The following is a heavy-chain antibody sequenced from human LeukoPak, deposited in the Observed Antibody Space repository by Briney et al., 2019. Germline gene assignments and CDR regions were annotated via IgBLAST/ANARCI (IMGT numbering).Heavy chain of an antibody. V-gene: IGHV4-61*01. CDR1: GGSVSSGSYY. CDR3: ARGFDRETYYFDY. CDR2: IYYSGST. D-gene: IGHD3-9*01. J-gene: IGHJ4*02. Sequence: SETLSLTCTVSGGSVSSGSYYWSWIRQPPGKGLEWIGYIYYSGSTNYNPSLKSRVTISVDTSKNQFSLKLSSMTAADTAVYYCARGFDRETYYFDYWGQGTLVTVSS.